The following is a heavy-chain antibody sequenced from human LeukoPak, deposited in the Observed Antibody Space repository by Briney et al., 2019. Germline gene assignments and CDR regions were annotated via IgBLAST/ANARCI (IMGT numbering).Heavy chain of an antibody. D-gene: IGHD3-22*01. Sequence: SETLSLTCTVSGGSINNYYWSWIRQPPGKGLEWIGYIYYRGNTNYNPSLKSRVTISVDTSKNQFSLNLSSVTAADTAVYYCASPPSAYSSASSGSYYGVYSGHGTLVTVSS. V-gene: IGHV4-59*08. CDR2: IYYRGNT. J-gene: IGHJ4*01. CDR3: ASPPSAYSSASSGSYYGVY. CDR1: GGSINNYY.